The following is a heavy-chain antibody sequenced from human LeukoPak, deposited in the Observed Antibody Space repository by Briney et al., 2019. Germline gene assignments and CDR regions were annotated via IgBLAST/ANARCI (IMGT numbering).Heavy chain of an antibody. CDR2: IKSNSDGGTT. Sequence: GRSLCLSCTASGFTFTDTWMTWVRRAPGKGLEWVGRIKSNSDGGTTDYAVPVNRRYSISRDDSKSTLYLQIYSLKTEDTAVYYCTTVHGAGPLNFDHWGQG. CDR1: GFTFTDTW. J-gene: IGHJ4*02. V-gene: IGHV3-15*01. D-gene: IGHD3-10*01. CDR3: TTVHGAGPLNFDH.